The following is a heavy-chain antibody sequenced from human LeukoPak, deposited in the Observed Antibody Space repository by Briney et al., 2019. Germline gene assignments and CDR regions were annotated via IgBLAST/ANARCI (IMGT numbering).Heavy chain of an antibody. V-gene: IGHV4-38-2*02. J-gene: IGHJ4*02. CDR3: AGGKYSSSTPAFDY. CDR2: IYHSGST. D-gene: IGHD6-6*01. CDR1: GYSISSGYY. Sequence: PSETLSLTCTVSGYSISSGYYWGWIRQPPGKGLEWIGSIYHSGSTYYNPSLKSRVTISVDTSKNQFSLKLSSVTAADTAVYYCAGGKYSSSTPAFDYWGQGTLVTVSS.